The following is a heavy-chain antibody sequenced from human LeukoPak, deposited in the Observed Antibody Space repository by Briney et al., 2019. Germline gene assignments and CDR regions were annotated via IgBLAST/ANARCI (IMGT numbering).Heavy chain of an antibody. J-gene: IGHJ4*02. CDR3: ARARFWGITMVRGVIQPFDY. CDR2: INHSGST. V-gene: IGHV4-34*01. D-gene: IGHD3-10*01. Sequence: SETPSLTCAVYGGSFSGYYWSWIRQPPGKGLEWVGEINHSGSTNYHPALKSRPTISVDTSKNQFSLKLSSVTAADTAVYYCARARFWGITMVRGVIQPFDYWGQGTLVTVSS. CDR1: GGSFSGYY.